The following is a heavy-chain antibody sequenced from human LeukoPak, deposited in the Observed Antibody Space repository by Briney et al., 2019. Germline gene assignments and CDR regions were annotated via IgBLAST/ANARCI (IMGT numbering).Heavy chain of an antibody. CDR3: ARGAIYGDPLPVY. CDR1: GGSISSGDYY. D-gene: IGHD4-17*01. CDR2: IYYSGST. V-gene: IGHV4-30-4*01. J-gene: IGHJ4*02. Sequence: TLSLTCPVSGGSISSGDYYWSWIRQPPGKGLEWIGYIYYSGSTYYNPSLKSRVTISVDTSKNQFSLKLSSVTAADTAVYYCARGAIYGDPLPVYWGQGTLVTVSS.